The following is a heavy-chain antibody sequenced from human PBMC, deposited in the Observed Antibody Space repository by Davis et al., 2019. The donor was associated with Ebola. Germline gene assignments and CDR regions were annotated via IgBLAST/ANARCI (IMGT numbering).Heavy chain of an antibody. CDR1: GFTVSSTY. CDR3: ARPYAEGHLDSSGYFSYYYYYGLDV. V-gene: IGHV3-7*03. Sequence: GESLKISCAASGFTVSSTYMSWVRQAPGKGLEWVANIRQDGREKYYGDTVKGRFTVSRDNAKNAVYLQMNGLRDDDTAVYFCARPYAEGHLDSSGYFSYYYYYGLDVWGQGTTVTVSS. D-gene: IGHD3-22*01. J-gene: IGHJ6*02. CDR2: IRQDGREK.